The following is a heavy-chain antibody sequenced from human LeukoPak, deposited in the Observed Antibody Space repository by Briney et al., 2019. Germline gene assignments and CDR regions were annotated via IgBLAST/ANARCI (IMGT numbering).Heavy chain of an antibody. V-gene: IGHV3-11*04. D-gene: IGHD6-25*01. CDR1: GFTFSDYY. J-gene: IGHJ6*03. CDR3: ARFAAGGSYYYYMDV. CDR2: ISSSGSTI. Sequence: GGSLRLSCAASGFTFSDYYMSWIRQAPGKGLEWVSYISSSGSTIYYADSVKGRFTISRDNAKNSLYLQMNSLRADDTAVYYCARFAAGGSYYYYMDVWGKGTTVTVSS.